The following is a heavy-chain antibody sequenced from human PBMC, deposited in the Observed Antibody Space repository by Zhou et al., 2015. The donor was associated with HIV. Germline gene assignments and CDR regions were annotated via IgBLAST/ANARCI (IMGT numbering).Heavy chain of an antibody. Sequence: QLVQSGAEVKKPGASVKVSCKASDYTFTTYGISWVRQAPGQGLEWMGWINTYNGNTNYAQKFQGRVSMTTDTSTSTAYMELRSLRSDDTAVYYCAREGYYRYGMDVWGQGTTVTVSS. CDR2: INTYNGNT. CDR1: DYTFTTYG. V-gene: IGHV1-18*01. CDR3: AREGYYRYGMDV. D-gene: IGHD2-21*01. J-gene: IGHJ6*02.